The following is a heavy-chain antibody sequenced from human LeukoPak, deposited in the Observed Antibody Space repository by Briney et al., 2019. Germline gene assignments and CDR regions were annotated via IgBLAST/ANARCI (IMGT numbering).Heavy chain of an antibody. CDR1: GFTFSSYS. CDR3: ARDGMVRGVIIWDAFDI. J-gene: IGHJ3*02. V-gene: IGHV3-48*02. D-gene: IGHD3-10*01. CDR2: ISSSSSTI. Sequence: GGSLRLSCAASGFTFSSYSMNWVRQAPGKGLEWVSYISSSSSTIYYADSVKGRFTISRDNAKNSLYLQMNSLRDEDTAVYYCARDGMVRGVIIWDAFDIWGQGTMVAVSS.